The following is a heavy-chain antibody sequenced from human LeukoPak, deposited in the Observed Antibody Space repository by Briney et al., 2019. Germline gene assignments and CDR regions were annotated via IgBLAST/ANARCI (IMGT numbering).Heavy chain of an antibody. J-gene: IGHJ4*02. CDR2: ISLSGSIT. CDR1: GFSFSAYT. D-gene: IGHD6-6*01. CDR3: AKLVSDSSSY. V-gene: IGHV3-48*01. Sequence: WGSLRLSCEASGFSFSAYTMDWVRQAPGKGLEWISYISLSGSITYYADFVKGRFTISRDNARNSLHLQMTSLRAEDTAIYYCAKLVSDSSSYWGRGILVTVSS.